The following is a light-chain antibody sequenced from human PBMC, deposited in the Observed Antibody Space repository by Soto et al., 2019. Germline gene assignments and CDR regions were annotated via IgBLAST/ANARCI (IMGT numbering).Light chain of an antibody. Sequence: QNSLTQPHWASGSRGQSVAISCTGTISDVGGYNYVSWYQQHPGKAPKLMIYEVNKRPSGVPDRFSGYKSGNTASLTVSGLQAEDEADYYCSSYAGSSNVFGTGTKVTVL. V-gene: IGLV2-8*01. CDR3: SSYAGSSNV. CDR2: EVN. J-gene: IGLJ1*01. CDR1: ISDVGGYNY.